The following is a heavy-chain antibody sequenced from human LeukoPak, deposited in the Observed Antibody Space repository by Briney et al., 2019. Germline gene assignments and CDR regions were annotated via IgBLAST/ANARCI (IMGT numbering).Heavy chain of an antibody. J-gene: IGHJ3*02. CDR1: AGSISSTTYY. D-gene: IGHD3-10*01. V-gene: IGHV4-39*07. Sequence: SETLSFTCSVSAGSISSTTYYWAWIRQPPGKGLEWVGSVHHSGYTYYNPSLRSRVIISLDTSKNQFSLNLTSVTAADTAVYYCARERHYHGGNIFDIWGQGTLVTVSS. CDR2: VHHSGYT. CDR3: ARERHYHGGNIFDI.